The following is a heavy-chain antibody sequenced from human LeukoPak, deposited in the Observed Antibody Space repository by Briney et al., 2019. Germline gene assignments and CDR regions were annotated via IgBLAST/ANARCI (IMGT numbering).Heavy chain of an antibody. Sequence: SETLPLTCAVYGGSFSGYYWSWIRQPPGKGLEWIGEINHSGSTNYNPSLKSRVTISVDTSKNQFSLKLSSVTAADTAVYYCARAEVRLLWFGELLSQLDYWGQGTLVTVSS. D-gene: IGHD3-10*01. CDR3: ARAEVRLLWFGELLSQLDY. CDR2: INHSGST. V-gene: IGHV4-34*01. CDR1: GGSFSGYY. J-gene: IGHJ4*02.